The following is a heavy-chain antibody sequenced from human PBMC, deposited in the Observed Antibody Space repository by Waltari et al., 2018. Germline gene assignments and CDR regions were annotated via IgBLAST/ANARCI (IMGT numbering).Heavy chain of an antibody. CDR2: IIPIFGTA. V-gene: IGHV1-69*13. CDR3: ARDPNLIVVVPAAIRD. Sequence: QVQLVQSGAEVKKPGSSVKVSCKASGGTFSSYAISWVRQAPGQGLEWMGRIIPIFGTANYAQKFQGRVTITADKSTSTAYMELSSLRSEDTAVYYCARDPNLIVVVPAAIRDWGQGTLVTVSS. CDR1: GGTFSSYA. J-gene: IGHJ4*02. D-gene: IGHD2-2*02.